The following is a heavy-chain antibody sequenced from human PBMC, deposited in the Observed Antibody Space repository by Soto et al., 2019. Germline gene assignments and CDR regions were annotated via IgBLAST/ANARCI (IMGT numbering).Heavy chain of an antibody. V-gene: IGHV1-69*06. CDR1: GGTFSNYA. D-gene: IGHD1-26*01. CDR2: IIPLFGTP. J-gene: IGHJ4*02. Sequence: SVKVSCKASGGTFSNYAINWVRQAPGQGLEWMGGIIPLFGTPNYAQKFQGRVTFTAHKSTSTAYMELRSLRSDDTAVYYCARGWETVGTTAPFAYWGQGTLVTVSS. CDR3: ARGWETVGTTAPFAY.